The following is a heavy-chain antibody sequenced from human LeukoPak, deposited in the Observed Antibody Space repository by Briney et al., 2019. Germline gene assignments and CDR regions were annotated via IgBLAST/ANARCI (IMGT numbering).Heavy chain of an antibody. J-gene: IGHJ4*02. CDR3: AKDLDY. V-gene: IGHV3-30*18. CDR1: GFTFSSYG. Sequence: GGSLRLSCAASGFTFSSYGMHWVRQAPGKGLEWVAVISYDGSNKYYADSVKGRFTISRDNSKNTLYLQMNSLRAEDTAVYYCAKDLDYWGQGTLVTVSS. CDR2: ISYDGSNK.